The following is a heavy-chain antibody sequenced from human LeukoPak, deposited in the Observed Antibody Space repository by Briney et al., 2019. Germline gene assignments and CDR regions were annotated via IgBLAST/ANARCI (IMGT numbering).Heavy chain of an antibody. J-gene: IGHJ4*02. CDR3: AKDLDY. V-gene: IGHV3-30*18. CDR1: GFTFSSYG. Sequence: GGSLRLSCAASGFTFSSYGMHWVRQAPGKGLEWVAVISYDGSNKYYADSVKGRFTISRDNSKNTLYLQMNSLRAEDTAVYYCAKDLDYWGQGTLVTVSS. CDR2: ISYDGSNK.